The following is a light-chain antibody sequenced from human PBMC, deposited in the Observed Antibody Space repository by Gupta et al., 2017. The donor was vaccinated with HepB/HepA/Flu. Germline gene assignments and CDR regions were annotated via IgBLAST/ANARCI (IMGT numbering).Light chain of an antibody. CDR3: QQYYSYPRT. CDR2: AAS. J-gene: IGKJ1*01. CDR1: QGISSY. Sequence: AIRMTQSPSSFSASTGDRVTITCRASQGISSYLAWYQQKPGKAPKLLIYAASTLQSGVPSRFSGSGSGTDFTLTIICLQSEDFATYDCQQYYSYPRTFGQGTKVEIK. V-gene: IGKV1-8*01.